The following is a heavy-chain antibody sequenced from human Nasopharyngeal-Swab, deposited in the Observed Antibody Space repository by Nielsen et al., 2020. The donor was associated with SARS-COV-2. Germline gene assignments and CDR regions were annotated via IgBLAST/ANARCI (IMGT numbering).Heavy chain of an antibody. J-gene: IGHJ4*02. V-gene: IGHV3-21*01. CDR1: GFTFSSYS. D-gene: IGHD3-10*01. CDR2: ISSSGSHK. CDR3: ARVEEYYYGSGNLSDN. Sequence: GGSLRLSCAASGFTFSSYSMNWVRQAPGKGLEWVSFISSSGSHKYYADSMKGRFTISRDNAKSSLYLQLSSLRAEDTAVYYCARVEEYYYGSGNLSDNWGQGTLVTVSS.